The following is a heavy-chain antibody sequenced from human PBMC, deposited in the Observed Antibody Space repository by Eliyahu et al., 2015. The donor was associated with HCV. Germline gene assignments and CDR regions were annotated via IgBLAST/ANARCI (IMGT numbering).Heavy chain of an antibody. CDR1: GFXFSDYY. V-gene: IGHV3-11*01. J-gene: IGHJ3*02. Sequence: QVQLVESGGGLVKPGGSLRLSCAASGFXFSDYYMXWIRQAPGKGLEWLSXISNSGRTIYYADXVKGRFTISRDNAKNSLYLQMNSLRAEDTAVYYCARDCRVSSGAFEIWGQGTMVTVSS. CDR2: ISNSGRTI. CDR3: ARDCRVSSGAFEI. D-gene: IGHD6-25*01.